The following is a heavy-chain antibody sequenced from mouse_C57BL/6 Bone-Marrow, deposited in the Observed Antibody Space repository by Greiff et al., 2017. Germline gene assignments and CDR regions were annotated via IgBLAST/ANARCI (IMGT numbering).Heavy chain of an antibody. CDR3: ARRDSSVYYFDY. CDR2: INPKYGTT. V-gene: IGHV1-39*01. J-gene: IGHJ2*01. Sequence: EVQLLQSVAELVRPGASVKLSCTASGYSFTDNYMNWVKQSPGKSLEWIGVINPKYGTTSYTQKFKGKATLTVDPSSSTAYLQLNSLTSEDSAVYYCARRDSSVYYFDYWGQGTTLTLSS. D-gene: IGHD3-3*01. CDR1: GYSFTDNY.